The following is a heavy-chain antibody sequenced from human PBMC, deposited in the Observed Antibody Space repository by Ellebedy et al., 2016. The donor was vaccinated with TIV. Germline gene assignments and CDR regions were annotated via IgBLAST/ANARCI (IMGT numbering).Heavy chain of an antibody. J-gene: IGHJ4*02. CDR2: IDPGGGST. V-gene: IGHV1-46*01. Sequence: ASVKVSXXASGYTFSSHYINWVRQATGQGLERMGIIDPGGGSTSYAQKFQGRVTMTRDTSTNTVYMELSSLRPDDTAVYYCARESGTSYWGQGTRVTVSS. D-gene: IGHD3-10*01. CDR3: ARESGTSY. CDR1: GYTFSSHY.